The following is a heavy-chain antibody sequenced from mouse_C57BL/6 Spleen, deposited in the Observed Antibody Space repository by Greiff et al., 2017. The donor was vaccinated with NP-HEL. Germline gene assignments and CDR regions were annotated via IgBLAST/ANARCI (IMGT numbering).Heavy chain of an antibody. J-gene: IGHJ4*01. CDR2: ISSGSSTI. CDR1: GFTFSDYG. V-gene: IGHV5-17*01. CDR3: ARVYYGPYYYAMDY. Sequence: EVKVVESGGGLVKPGGSLKLSCAASGFTFSDYGMHWVRQAPEKGLEWVAYISSGSSTIYYADTVKGRFTISRDNAKNTLFLQMTSLRSEDTAMYYCARVYYGPYYYAMDYWGQGTSVTVSS. D-gene: IGHD2-1*01.